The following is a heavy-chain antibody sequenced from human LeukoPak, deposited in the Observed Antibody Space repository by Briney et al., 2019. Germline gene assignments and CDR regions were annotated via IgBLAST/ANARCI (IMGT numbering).Heavy chain of an antibody. J-gene: IGHJ5*02. CDR2: ISGSGGST. CDR3: AKAPLVDYDFWSGYSRDNWFDP. Sequence: GGSLRLSCAASGFTFSSYAMSWVRQAPGKGLEWVSAISGSGGSTYYADSVKGRFTISRDNSKNTLYLQMNSLRAEDTAVYYCAKAPLVDYDFWSGYSRDNWFDPWGQGTLVTVSS. V-gene: IGHV3-23*01. D-gene: IGHD3-3*01. CDR1: GFTFSSYA.